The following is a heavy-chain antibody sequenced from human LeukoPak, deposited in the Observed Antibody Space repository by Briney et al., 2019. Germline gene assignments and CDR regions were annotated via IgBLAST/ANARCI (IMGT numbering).Heavy chain of an antibody. CDR2: IYTSGST. D-gene: IGHD6-13*01. V-gene: IGHV4-4*07. CDR3: ARGYSSSWYLYYFDY. Sequence: PSETLPLTCTVSGVSISSYYWSWIRQPAGKGLEWIGRIYTSGSTNYNPSLKSRITMSVDTSKNQFSLKLSSVTAADTAVYYCARGYSSSWYLYYFDYWGQGTLVTVSS. J-gene: IGHJ4*02. CDR1: GVSISSYY.